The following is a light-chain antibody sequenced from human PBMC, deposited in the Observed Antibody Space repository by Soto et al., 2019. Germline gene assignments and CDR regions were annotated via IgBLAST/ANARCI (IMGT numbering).Light chain of an antibody. Sequence: QSVLAQPSSVSGSPGQSITISCTGTSTDVGGYNYVSWYQHHSGKAPKLLIYEVTNRPSGISDRFSGSKSVNTASLTISGLLAEDESDYYCGSYSSTDTPFVFGTGTKLTVL. CDR3: GSYSSTDTPFV. CDR2: EVT. J-gene: IGLJ1*01. CDR1: STDVGGYNY. V-gene: IGLV2-14*01.